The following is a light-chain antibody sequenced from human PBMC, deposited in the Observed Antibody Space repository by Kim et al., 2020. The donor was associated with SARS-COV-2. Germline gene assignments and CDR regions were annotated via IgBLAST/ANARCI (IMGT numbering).Light chain of an antibody. CDR1: SPNIGAGYD. J-gene: IGLJ3*02. Sequence: QRVTISCPGSSPNIGAGYDVPWYQQLPGTAPKLLIYGNSNRPSGVPDRFSGSKSGTSASLAITGLQAEDEADYYCQSYDSSLSGWVFGGGTQLTVL. CDR2: GNS. V-gene: IGLV1-40*01. CDR3: QSYDSSLSGWV.